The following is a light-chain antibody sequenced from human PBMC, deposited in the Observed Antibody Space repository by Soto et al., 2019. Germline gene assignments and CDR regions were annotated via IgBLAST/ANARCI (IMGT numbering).Light chain of an antibody. CDR2: DKN. Sequence: QSVLTQPPSVSAAPGQTVTISCSGSSSNIGNNYVSWYQQFPGTAPKLLISDKNNRPSGIPDRFSGSKSGTSASLGITGLQTGDEADYYCGTWDSSLSAVVFGGGTKLTVL. J-gene: IGLJ2*01. CDR3: GTWDSSLSAVV. CDR1: SSNIGNNY. V-gene: IGLV1-51*01.